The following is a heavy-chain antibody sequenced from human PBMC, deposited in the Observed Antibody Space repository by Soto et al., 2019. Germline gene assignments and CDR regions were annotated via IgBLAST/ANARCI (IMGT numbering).Heavy chain of an antibody. Sequence: GESLKISCKGSGYTFATHWIAWVRQMPGKGLEWMGIIYPGDPDTRYSPSFQGQVTISADKSFSTAYLQWSSLKASDTAIYFCARLELTGLDNWGQGTLVTVSS. CDR3: ARLELTGLDN. D-gene: IGHD3-9*01. J-gene: IGHJ4*02. CDR1: GYTFATHW. V-gene: IGHV5-51*01. CDR2: IYPGDPDT.